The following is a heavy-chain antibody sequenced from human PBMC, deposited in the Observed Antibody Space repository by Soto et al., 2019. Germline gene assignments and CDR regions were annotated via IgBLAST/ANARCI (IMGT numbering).Heavy chain of an antibody. D-gene: IGHD3-3*01. CDR2: IYYSGST. J-gene: IGHJ4*02. V-gene: IGHV4-31*03. CDR3: ARESRPRRGYPPYYFDY. Sequence: PSETLSLTCTVSGGSISSGGYYWSWIRQHPGKGLEWIGYIYYSGSTYYNPSLKSRVTISVDTSKNQFSLKLSPVTAADTAVYYCARESRPRRGYPPYYFDYWGQGTLVTVSS. CDR1: GGSISSGGYY.